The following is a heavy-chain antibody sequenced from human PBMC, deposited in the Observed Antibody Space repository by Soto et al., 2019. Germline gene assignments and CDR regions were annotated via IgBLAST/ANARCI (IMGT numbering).Heavy chain of an antibody. CDR1: GFTFSSYA. CDR3: AKVEGSSGWYWPPFDY. D-gene: IGHD6-19*01. Sequence: GGSLRLSCAASGFTFSSYAMSWVRQAPGKGLEWVSAISGSGGSTYYADSVKGRFTISRDNSKNTLYLQMNSLRAEDTAVYYCAKVEGSSGWYWPPFDYWGQGTLVTVSS. J-gene: IGHJ4*02. CDR2: ISGSGGST. V-gene: IGHV3-23*01.